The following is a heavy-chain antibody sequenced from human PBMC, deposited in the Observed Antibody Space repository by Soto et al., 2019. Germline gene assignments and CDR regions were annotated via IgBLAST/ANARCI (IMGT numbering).Heavy chain of an antibody. CDR2: INRDSTVI. Sequence: EEQLVESGGGLVQPGGSLRLSCAASGFSFSTHYMNWVRQSAGKGLEWVSSINRDSTVIYYADSVKGRFTISRDNARNSLSLQMNSLRVEDTAVYYCLHGDDYVGPGTLVTVSS. V-gene: IGHV3-48*01. J-gene: IGHJ4*02. CDR3: LHGDDY. CDR1: GFSFSTHY.